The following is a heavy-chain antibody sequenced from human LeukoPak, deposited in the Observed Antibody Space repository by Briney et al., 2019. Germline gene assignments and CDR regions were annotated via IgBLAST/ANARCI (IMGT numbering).Heavy chain of an antibody. V-gene: IGHV3-48*03. D-gene: IGHD5-24*01. CDR3: ARVRGGYNSFYFHY. CDR1: GFTFSSYE. Sequence: PGGSLRLSCAASGFTFSSYEMNWVRQAPGKGLEWVSCISSSSSTIYYADSVKGRFTISRDNAKNSLYLQMNRLRAEDTAVYYCARVRGGYNSFYFHYWGQGPLVPVSS. CDR2: ISSSSSTI. J-gene: IGHJ4*02.